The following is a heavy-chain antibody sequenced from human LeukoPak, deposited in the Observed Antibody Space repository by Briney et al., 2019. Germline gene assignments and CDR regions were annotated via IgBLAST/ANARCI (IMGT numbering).Heavy chain of an antibody. CDR1: GGSISSYY. D-gene: IGHD3-22*01. CDR2: IYYSGGT. V-gene: IGHV4-39*01. J-gene: IGHJ6*03. Sequence: SSETLSLTCSVSGGSISSYYWGWIRQPPGKGLEWIGSIYYSGGTYYNPSLKSRVTISVDTSKNQFSLKLSSVTAADTAVYYCARHYYDSSGYYSDVYYMDVWGKGTTVTISS. CDR3: ARHYYDSSGYYSDVYYMDV.